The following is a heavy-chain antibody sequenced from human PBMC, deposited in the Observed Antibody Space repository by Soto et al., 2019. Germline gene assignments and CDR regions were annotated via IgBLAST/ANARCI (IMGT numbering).Heavy chain of an antibody. J-gene: IGHJ6*02. D-gene: IGHD3-10*01. V-gene: IGHV4-31*03. CDR2: IYYSGST. Sequence: QVQLQESGPGLVKPSQTLSLTCTVSGGSISSGGHYWSWIRQHPGKGLEWIGYIYYSGSTDYNPSLKSRVTIAVDTSKNQFSLKLSPVTAADTAVYYCARDSREFGSGNYYQSYGMDVWGQGTTVTVSS. CDR1: GGSISSGGHY. CDR3: ARDSREFGSGNYYQSYGMDV.